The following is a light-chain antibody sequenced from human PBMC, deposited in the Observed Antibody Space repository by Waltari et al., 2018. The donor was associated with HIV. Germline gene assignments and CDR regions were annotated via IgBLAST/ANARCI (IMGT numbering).Light chain of an antibody. CDR3: QQDKNWPPWT. J-gene: IGKJ1*01. CDR2: AAS. CDR1: QSDDNK. Sequence: ETVMTQSPGTLSASPGERDTLSCSASQSDDNKVAWYQQRPGQSPRLLIYAASTGATGIPGRFSGSGSGTQFTLTITSLQSEDFGIYYCQQDKNWPPWTFGPGTKVEIK. V-gene: IGKV3-15*01.